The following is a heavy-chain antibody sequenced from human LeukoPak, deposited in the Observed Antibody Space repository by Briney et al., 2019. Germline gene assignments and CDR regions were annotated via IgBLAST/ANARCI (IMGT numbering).Heavy chain of an antibody. CDR2: IYTSGST. Sequence: SQTLSLTCTVSGGSLSSGIYYWSWIRQPAGKGLEWIGRIYTSGSTNYNPSLKSRVTISVDTSKNQFSLKLSSVTAADTAVYYCAREAHAALSDYWGQGTLVTVSS. V-gene: IGHV4-61*02. CDR3: AREAHAALSDY. J-gene: IGHJ4*02. CDR1: GGSLSSGIYY. D-gene: IGHD6-6*01.